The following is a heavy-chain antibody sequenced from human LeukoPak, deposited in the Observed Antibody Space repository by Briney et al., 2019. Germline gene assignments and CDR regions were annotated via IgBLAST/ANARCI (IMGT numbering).Heavy chain of an antibody. D-gene: IGHD3-10*01. J-gene: IGHJ4*02. CDR2: INPNSGNT. Sequence: ASVKVSCKASGYTFTGYYMHWVRQAPGQGLEWMGWINPNSGNTNYAQKLQGRVTMTTDTSTSTAYMELRSLRSDDTAVYYCARVITMVRGVMSYFDYWGQGTLVTVSS. CDR1: GYTFTGYY. V-gene: IGHV1-18*04. CDR3: ARVITMVRGVMSYFDY.